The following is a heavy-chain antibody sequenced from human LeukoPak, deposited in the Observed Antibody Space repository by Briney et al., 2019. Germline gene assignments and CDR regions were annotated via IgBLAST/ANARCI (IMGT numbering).Heavy chain of an antibody. V-gene: IGHV1-18*01. CDR2: ISGYNGNT. CDR3: ARDLPVAHCFDY. D-gene: IGHD5/OR15-5a*01. CDR1: GYTFTHYG. J-gene: IGHJ4*02. Sequence: ASVKVSCKTSGYTFTHYGISWVRQAPGQGLEWMGWISGYNGNTNYAQKFQGRVTMTTDTYTTTAYMELRSLRSDDTAVYYCARDLPVAHCFDYWGQGTPVSVSS.